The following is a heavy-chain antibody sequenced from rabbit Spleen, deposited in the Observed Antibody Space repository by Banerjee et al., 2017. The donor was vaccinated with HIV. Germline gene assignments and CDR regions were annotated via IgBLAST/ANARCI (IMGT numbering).Heavy chain of an antibody. CDR3: ARARDTYDDVGDYARLDL. V-gene: IGHV1S7*01. CDR2: IVPIFGVT. J-gene: IGHJ3*01. Sequence: QELVESGGGLVQPGGSLKLSCKASRFDFSTYSMSWVRQAPGKGLEWIGYIVPIFGVTYYANWVNGRFTISSHNAQNTLYLQLNSLTAADTATYFCARARDTYDDVGDYARLDLWGPGTLVTVS. CDR1: RFDFSTYS. D-gene: IGHD2-1*01.